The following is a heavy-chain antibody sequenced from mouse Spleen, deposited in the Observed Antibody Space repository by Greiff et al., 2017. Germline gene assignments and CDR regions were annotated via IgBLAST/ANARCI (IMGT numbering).Heavy chain of an antibody. D-gene: IGHD2-14*01. CDR2: IDPSDSET. V-gene: IGHV1-52*01. J-gene: IGHJ4*01. Sequence: QVQLQQPGAELVRPGSSVKLSCKASGYTFTSYWMHWVKQRPIQGLEWIGNIDPSDSETHYNQKFKDKATLTVDKSSSTAYMQLSSLTSEDSAVYYCARGYYRYGDYYAMDYWGQGTSVTVSS. CDR1: GYTFTSYW. CDR3: ARGYYRYGDYYAMDY.